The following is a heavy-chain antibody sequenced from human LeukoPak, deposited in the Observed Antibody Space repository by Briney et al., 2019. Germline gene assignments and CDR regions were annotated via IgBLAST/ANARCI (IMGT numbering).Heavy chain of an antibody. J-gene: IGHJ4*02. Sequence: SVKVSCKASGGTFSSYAISWVRQAPGQGLEWMGGIIPIFGTANYAQKFQGRVTITTEESTSTAYMELSSLRSEDTAVYYCASGSVSSSHPFDYWGQGTLVTVSS. D-gene: IGHD6-6*01. V-gene: IGHV1-69*05. CDR1: GGTFSSYA. CDR3: ASGSVSSSHPFDY. CDR2: IIPIFGTA.